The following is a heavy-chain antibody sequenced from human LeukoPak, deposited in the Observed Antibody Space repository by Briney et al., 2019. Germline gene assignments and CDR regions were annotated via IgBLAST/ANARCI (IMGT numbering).Heavy chain of an antibody. CDR2: IYNSETI. J-gene: IGHJ3*02. Sequence: SETLSLTCTVSGVSINSYYWSWIRQPPGKGLEWIGYIYNSETINYNPSLTSRVTISLDTSKNQVSLKLTSVTAADTAVYYCVRVGGASSILSAFDIWGQGTMVTVSS. CDR3: VRVGGASSILSAFDI. CDR1: GVSINSYY. V-gene: IGHV4-59*01. D-gene: IGHD6-6*01.